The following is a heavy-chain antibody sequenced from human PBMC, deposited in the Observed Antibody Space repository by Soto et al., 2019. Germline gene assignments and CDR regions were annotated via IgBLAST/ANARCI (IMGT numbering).Heavy chain of an antibody. CDR3: ASSSPFHY. D-gene: IGHD6-6*01. J-gene: IGHJ4*02. V-gene: IGHV4-39*01. CDR2: IYYSGNT. Sequence: SETLSLNCSVSSTSLSSSTYYWSWIRQPPGRGPEWIGSIYYSGNTYYKPSLKSRVSISIDTSRNQFSLKLTSVTAADTGVYYCASSSPFHYWGPGILVS. CDR1: STSLSSSTYY.